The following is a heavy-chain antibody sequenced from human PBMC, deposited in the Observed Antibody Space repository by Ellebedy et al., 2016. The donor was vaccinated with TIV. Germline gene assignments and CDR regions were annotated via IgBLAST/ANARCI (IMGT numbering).Heavy chain of an antibody. J-gene: IGHJ6*02. V-gene: IGHV2-5*02. CDR1: GFSLSTSGVG. CDR2: IYWDDDK. D-gene: IGHD3-10*01. CDR3: AHTITMVRGVITYHYYGMDV. Sequence: SGPTLVXPTPTLTLTCTFSGFSLSTSGVGVGWIRQPPGKALEWLALIYWDDDKRYSPSLKSRLTITKDTFKNQVVLTMTNMDPVDTATYYCAHTITMVRGVITYHYYGMDVWGQGTTVTVSS.